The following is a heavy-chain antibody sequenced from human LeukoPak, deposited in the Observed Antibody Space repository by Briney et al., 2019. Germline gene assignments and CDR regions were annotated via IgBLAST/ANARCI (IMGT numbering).Heavy chain of an antibody. D-gene: IGHD1-26*01. J-gene: IGHJ4*02. V-gene: IGHV1-2*06. CDR1: GYTFADYF. CDR3: ARDVSSTPHWEFDY. Sequence: ASVKVSCKTSGYTFADYFIHWVRRAPGQGLEYMGRINANSGATEYQQKFQGRVSMTRDMSISTAYVEVNWLISDDTAIYYCARDVSSTPHWEFDYWGQGTTVTVSS. CDR2: INANSGAT.